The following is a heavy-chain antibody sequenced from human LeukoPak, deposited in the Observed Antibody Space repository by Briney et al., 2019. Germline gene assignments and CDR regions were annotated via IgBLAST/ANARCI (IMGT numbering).Heavy chain of an antibody. V-gene: IGHV3-23*01. D-gene: IGHD2-2*01. J-gene: IGHJ4*02. Sequence: GGSLRLSCAASGFTFSSYAMSWVRQAPGKGLELVSAISGSGGSTYYADSVKGRFTISRDNSKNTVYLQMNSLRAEDAAVYYCAAPGVPAATYYFDYWGQGTLVTVSS. CDR1: GFTFSSYA. CDR2: ISGSGGST. CDR3: AAPGVPAATYYFDY.